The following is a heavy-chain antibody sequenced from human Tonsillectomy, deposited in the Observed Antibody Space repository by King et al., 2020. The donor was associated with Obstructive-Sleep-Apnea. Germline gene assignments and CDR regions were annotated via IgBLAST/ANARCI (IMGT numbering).Heavy chain of an antibody. CDR1: GFTFSDYS. D-gene: IGHD6-19*01. V-gene: IGHV3-21*01. J-gene: IGHJ4*02. CDR2: ISSSSGFR. CDR3: ARDPGNGAWYTVDF. Sequence: VQLVESGGGLDKPGGSLRLACVVSGFTFSDYSMNWVRQAPGKGLEWVSSISSSSGFRYYADSVKGRFTISRDNAKNSLYLQMNSLRAEETAVYYCARDPGNGAWYTVDFWGQGTLVTVSS.